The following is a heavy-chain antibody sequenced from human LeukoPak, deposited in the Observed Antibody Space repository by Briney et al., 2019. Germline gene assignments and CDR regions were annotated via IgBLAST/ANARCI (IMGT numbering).Heavy chain of an antibody. V-gene: IGHV1-69*05. CDR2: IIPIFDTV. CDR3: ARASVGVRGVIKGWFDP. CDR1: GGTFSSYV. Sequence: ASVKVSCKASGGTFSSYVISWVRQAPGQGLEWMGGIIPIFDTVNYAQKFQGRVTMTRNTSISTAYMELSSLRSEDTAVYYCARASVGVRGVIKGWFDPWGQGTLVTVSS. D-gene: IGHD3-10*01. J-gene: IGHJ5*02.